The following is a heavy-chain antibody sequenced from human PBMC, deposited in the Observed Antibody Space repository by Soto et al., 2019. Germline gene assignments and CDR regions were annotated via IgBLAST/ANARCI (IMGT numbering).Heavy chain of an antibody. J-gene: IGHJ6*02. V-gene: IGHV4-30-4*01. Sequence: QVQLQESGPGLVKPSQTLSLTCSVSGGSISSGYYYWSWIRQPPGMGLEWIGNIYYSGNTYYYLSLKSRLIISIDTSKYQFSLKLGSVTAAESAVSYCASTPLNAMDVWGQGTTVTVSS. CDR3: ASTPLNAMDV. CDR2: IYYSGNT. CDR1: GGSISSGYYY. D-gene: IGHD2-15*01.